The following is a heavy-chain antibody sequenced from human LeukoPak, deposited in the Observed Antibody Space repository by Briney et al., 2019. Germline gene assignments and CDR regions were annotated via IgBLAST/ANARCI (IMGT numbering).Heavy chain of an antibody. CDR3: VRGPTRYYFDY. V-gene: IGHV4-59*01. Sequence: SETLSLTCTVSGGSINTYYWSWIRQPPGKGLEWIGHIFYRGGTNHNPSLKSRVTISLDTSNNQFSLKLSFVTTADTAVYFCVRGPTRYYFDYWGQGTLVTVSS. CDR1: GGSINTYY. CDR2: IFYRGGT. J-gene: IGHJ4*02. D-gene: IGHD1-1*01.